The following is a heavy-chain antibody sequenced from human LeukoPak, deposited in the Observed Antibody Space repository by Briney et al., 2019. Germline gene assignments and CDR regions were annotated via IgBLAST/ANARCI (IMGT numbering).Heavy chain of an antibody. J-gene: IGHJ4*02. CDR2: INPNSGGT. CDR3: ASATNYYDSSGYYYGY. Sequence: VASVKVSFKASGYTFTGYYMRWVRQAPGQGLEWMGWINPNSGGTNYAQKFQGRVTMTRDTSISTAYMELSRLRSDDTAVYYCASATNYYDSSGYYYGYWGQGTLVTVSS. D-gene: IGHD3-22*01. V-gene: IGHV1-2*02. CDR1: GYTFTGYY.